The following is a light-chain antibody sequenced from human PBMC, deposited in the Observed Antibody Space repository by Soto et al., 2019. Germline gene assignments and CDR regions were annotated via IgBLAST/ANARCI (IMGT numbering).Light chain of an antibody. CDR3: QQSSPIPLT. CDR2: AAS. Sequence: DIQMTQSPSSLSVSIGDRVTITCRASQSISNYLIWYQQKSGKAPKLLIYAASSLQSGVPSRFSGSGSGTDFTLTSSRLQPEEFATYYCQQSSPIPLTFGPGTKVDIK. J-gene: IGKJ3*01. V-gene: IGKV1-39*01. CDR1: QSISNY.